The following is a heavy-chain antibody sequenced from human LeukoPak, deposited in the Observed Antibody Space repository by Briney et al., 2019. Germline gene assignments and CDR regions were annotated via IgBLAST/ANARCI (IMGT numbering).Heavy chain of an antibody. V-gene: IGHV4-30-2*01. CDR1: GGSISSGGYS. D-gene: IGHD6-19*01. CDR2: MYHSGST. J-gene: IGHJ4*02. Sequence: PSETLSLTCAVSGGSISSGGYSWSWIRQPPGKGLEWIGYMYHSGSTYYNPSLKSRVTISVDRSKNQFSLKLSSVTAADTAVYYCARGGSPRGGPIAVAGTFDYWGQGTLVTVSS. CDR3: ARGGSPRGGPIAVAGTFDY.